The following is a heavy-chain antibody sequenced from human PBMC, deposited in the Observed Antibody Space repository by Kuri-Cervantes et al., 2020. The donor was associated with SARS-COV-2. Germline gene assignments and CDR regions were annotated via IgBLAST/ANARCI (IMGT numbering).Heavy chain of an antibody. CDR2: ISSSSYI. V-gene: IGHV3-21*01. Sequence: ESLKISCAASGFTSSSYSMNWVRQAPGKGLEWVSSISSSSYIYYADSVKGRFTISRDNAKNSLYLQMNSLRAEDTAVYYCARVGSTMVRGVIMRGADAFDIWGQGTMVTVSS. CDR1: GFTSSSYS. D-gene: IGHD3-10*01. CDR3: ARVGSTMVRGVIMRGADAFDI. J-gene: IGHJ3*02.